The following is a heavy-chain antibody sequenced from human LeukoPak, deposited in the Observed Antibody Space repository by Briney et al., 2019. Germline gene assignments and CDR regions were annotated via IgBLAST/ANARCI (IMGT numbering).Heavy chain of an antibody. CDR1: GLTFSNYA. Sequence: GGSLRLSCASSGLTFSNYAMSWVRQAPGKGVEWVSSISGSGGSTYYADSVKGRFTISRDNFKNTLYLQMNTLRAEDTAVYYCAKPSSGWYYDYWGQGTLVTVST. J-gene: IGHJ4*02. D-gene: IGHD6-19*01. CDR2: ISGSGGST. V-gene: IGHV3-23*01. CDR3: AKPSSGWYYDY.